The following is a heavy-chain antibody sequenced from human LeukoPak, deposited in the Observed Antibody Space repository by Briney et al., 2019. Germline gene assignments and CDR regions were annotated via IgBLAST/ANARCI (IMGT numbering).Heavy chain of an antibody. D-gene: IGHD2-15*01. J-gene: IGHJ4*02. CDR3: AKDPTRKVLAGVFDY. CDR1: GFTFSSYG. CDR2: ISGSGGST. Sequence: GGSLRLSCAASGFTFSSYGMSWVRQAPGKGLEWVSAISGSGGSTYYADSVKGRFTISRDNSKNTLYLQMNSLRAEDTAVYYCAKDPTRKVLAGVFDYWGQGTLVTVSS. V-gene: IGHV3-23*01.